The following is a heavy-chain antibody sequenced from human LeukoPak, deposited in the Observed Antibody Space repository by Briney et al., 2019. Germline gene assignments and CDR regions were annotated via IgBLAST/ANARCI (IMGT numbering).Heavy chain of an antibody. J-gene: IGHJ4*02. V-gene: IGHV3-23*01. D-gene: IGHD1-26*01. Sequence: GGSLRLSCAASGFSFANSAMSWVRQAPGKGLEWVSGIGASGVYTYYADSVKGRFTISRDNPKDTLFLQMDSLRAEDTAVYYCAKGGSLYFFDSWGQGTLVTVSS. CDR1: GFSFANSA. CDR3: AKGGSLYFFDS. CDR2: IGASGVYT.